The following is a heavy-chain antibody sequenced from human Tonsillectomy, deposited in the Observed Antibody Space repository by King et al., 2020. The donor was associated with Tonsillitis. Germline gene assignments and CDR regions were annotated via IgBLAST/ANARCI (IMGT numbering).Heavy chain of an antibody. Sequence: QLQESGPGLVKPSQTLSLTCTVSGGSISSGGYYWSWIRQHLGKGLEWIGYIYYSGSTYYNPTLKSRVTISVDTSKNQFSLKLSSVTAADTAVYYCARENYNDSSGYLNWFDPWGQGTLVTVSS. D-gene: IGHD3-22*01. CDR2: IYYSGST. V-gene: IGHV4-31*03. CDR1: GGSISSGGYY. J-gene: IGHJ5*02. CDR3: ARENYNDSSGYLNWFDP.